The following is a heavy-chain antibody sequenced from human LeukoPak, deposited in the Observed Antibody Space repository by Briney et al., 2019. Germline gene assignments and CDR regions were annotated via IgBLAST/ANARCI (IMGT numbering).Heavy chain of an antibody. D-gene: IGHD3-22*01. CDR1: GFTFSSYG. CDR3: ANGYYYDSSGLDFDY. CDR2: ISYDGSNK. Sequence: GGSLRLSCAASGFTFSSYGMHWVRQAPGKGLEWVAVISYDGSNKYYADSVKGRFTISRDNSKYTLYLQMNSLRAEDTAVYYCANGYYYDSSGLDFDYWGQGTLVTVSS. J-gene: IGHJ4*02. V-gene: IGHV3-30*18.